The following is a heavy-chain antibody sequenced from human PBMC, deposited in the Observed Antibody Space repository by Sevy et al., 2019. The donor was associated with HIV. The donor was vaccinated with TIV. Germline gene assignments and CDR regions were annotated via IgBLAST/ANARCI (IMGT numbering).Heavy chain of an antibody. CDR3: VRDPVDIVVVPAAISYYYYYYGMDV. CDR2: ISSSSSYI. CDR1: GFTFSSYS. J-gene: IGHJ6*02. Sequence: GGSLGLSCAASGFTFSSYSMNWVRQAPGKGLEWVSSISSSSSYIYYADSVKGRFTISRDNAKNSLYLQMNSLRAEDTAVYYCVRDPVDIVVVPAAISYYYYYYGMDVWGQGTTVTVSS. D-gene: IGHD2-2*01. V-gene: IGHV3-21*01.